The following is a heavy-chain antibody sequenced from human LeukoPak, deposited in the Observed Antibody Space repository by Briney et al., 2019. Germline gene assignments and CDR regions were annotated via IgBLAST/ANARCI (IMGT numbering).Heavy chain of an antibody. J-gene: IGHJ4*02. D-gene: IGHD3-10*01. CDR3: ARPMVRGATDY. Sequence: GGSLRLSCAASGFTFSSYAMNWVRQAPGKGLEWVAVISYDGSNKYYADSVKGRFTISRDNSKNTLYLQMNSLRAEDTAVYYCARPMVRGATDYWGQGTLVTVSS. CDR1: GFTFSSYA. V-gene: IGHV3-30-3*01. CDR2: ISYDGSNK.